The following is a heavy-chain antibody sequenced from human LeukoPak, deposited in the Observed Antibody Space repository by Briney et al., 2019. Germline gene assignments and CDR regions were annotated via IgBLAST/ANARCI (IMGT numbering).Heavy chain of an antibody. D-gene: IGHD6-13*01. J-gene: IGHJ5*02. CDR2: IYTSGST. V-gene: IGHV4-4*07. CDR3: ARVRSSSWYEEGWFDP. Sequence: SQTLSLTCTVSGGSISSYYWSWIRQPAGKGLEWIGRIYTSGSTNYNPSLKSRVTMSVDTSKNQFSLKLSSVTAADTAVYYCARVRSSSWYEEGWFDPWGQGTLVTVSS. CDR1: GGSISSYY.